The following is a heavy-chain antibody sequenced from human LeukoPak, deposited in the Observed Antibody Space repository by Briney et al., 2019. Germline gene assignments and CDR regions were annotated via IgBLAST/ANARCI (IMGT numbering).Heavy chain of an antibody. CDR2: ISHSGST. CDR3: ARGPVRLYCSSTSCYVFDY. CDR1: GGSFSGYY. V-gene: IGHV4-34*01. D-gene: IGHD2-2*01. J-gene: IGHJ4*02. Sequence: SETLSLTCAVYGGSFSGYYWSWIRQPPGKGLEWIGEISHSGSTNYNPSLKSRVTISVDTSKNQFSLKLSSVTAADTAVYYCARGPVRLYCSSTSCYVFDYWGQGTLVTVSS.